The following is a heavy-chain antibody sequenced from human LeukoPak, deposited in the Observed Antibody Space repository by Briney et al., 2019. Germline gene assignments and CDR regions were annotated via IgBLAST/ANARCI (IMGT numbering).Heavy chain of an antibody. CDR1: GYTFTSYD. J-gene: IGHJ5*02. CDR3: ARADGDYGVPYNWSDP. CDR2: MNPNSGNT. Sequence: GASVKVSCKASGYTFTSYDINWVRQATGQGLEWMGWMNPNSGNTGYAQKFQGRVTMTRNTSISTAYMELSSLRSEDTAVYYCARADGDYGVPYNWSDPWGQGTLVTVSS. D-gene: IGHD4-17*01. V-gene: IGHV1-8*01.